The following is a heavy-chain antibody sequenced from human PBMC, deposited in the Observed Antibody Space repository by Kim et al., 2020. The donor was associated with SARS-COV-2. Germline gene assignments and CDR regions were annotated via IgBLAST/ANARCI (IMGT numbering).Heavy chain of an antibody. V-gene: IGHV3-23*01. J-gene: IGHJ4*02. Sequence: GKGRFTISRDNSKNTLYLQMNSLRAEDTAVYYGAKDRGRIGGYLMNVVDYWGQGTLVTVSS. D-gene: IGHD5-12*01. CDR3: AKDRGRIGGYLMNVVDY.